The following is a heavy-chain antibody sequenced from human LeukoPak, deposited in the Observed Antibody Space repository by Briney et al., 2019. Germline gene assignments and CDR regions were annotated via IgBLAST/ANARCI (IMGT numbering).Heavy chain of an antibody. J-gene: IGHJ4*02. V-gene: IGHV3-30*02. Sequence: GGSLRLSCAASGFAFSSYAMHWVRQAPGKGLEWVAFIRYDGNNKYYADSVKGQFTISRDNSKNTLYLQMNSLRAEDTAVYYCAKTFSSDWYFDYWGQGTLVTVAS. CDR2: IRYDGNNK. CDR3: AKTFSSDWYFDY. D-gene: IGHD6-25*01. CDR1: GFAFSSYA.